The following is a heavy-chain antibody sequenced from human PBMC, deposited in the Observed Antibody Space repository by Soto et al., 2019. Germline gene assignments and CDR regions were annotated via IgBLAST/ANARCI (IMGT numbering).Heavy chain of an antibody. J-gene: IGHJ4*02. CDR2: ISWNSGSI. V-gene: IGHV3-9*01. D-gene: IGHD7-27*01. Sequence: GGSLRLSCAASGFTFDDYAMHWVRQAPGKGLEWVSGISWNSGSIGYADSVKGRFTISRDNAKNSLYLQMNSLRAEDTALYYCAKLTAVRGFDYWGQGTLVTVSS. CDR1: GFTFDDYA. CDR3: AKLTAVRGFDY.